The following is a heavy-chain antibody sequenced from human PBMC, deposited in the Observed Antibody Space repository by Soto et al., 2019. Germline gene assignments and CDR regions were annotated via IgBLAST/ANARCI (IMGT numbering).Heavy chain of an antibody. CDR2: IYHSGST. CDR3: ARANPKPPGTSVY. D-gene: IGHD3-10*01. Sequence: SETVSLSCAVSGYSINSGFYWGWILQPPGKGLKWIGNIYHSGSTYYNPSLKSRVTISVDTSKNQFSLRPRSVTAADTAVYYCARANPKPPGTSVYWGQAIMLTVS. V-gene: IGHV4-38-2*01. CDR1: GYSINSGFY. J-gene: IGHJ4*02.